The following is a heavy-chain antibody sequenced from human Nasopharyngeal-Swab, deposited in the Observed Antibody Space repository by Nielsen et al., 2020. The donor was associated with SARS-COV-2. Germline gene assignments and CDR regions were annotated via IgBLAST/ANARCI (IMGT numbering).Heavy chain of an antibody. V-gene: IGHV3-7*01. Sequence: GESLKISCADSGFTFSNYWMTWVRQAPGKGLEWVATIEDYGSEKYYVDSVKGRFTISRDNAKNSLYLQMNSLRAEDTAVYYCAREGSDSSGPGEYYYFYMDVWGKGTTVTVSS. CDR1: GFTFSNYW. D-gene: IGHD6-19*01. CDR3: AREGSDSSGPGEYYYFYMDV. CDR2: IEDYGSEK. J-gene: IGHJ6*03.